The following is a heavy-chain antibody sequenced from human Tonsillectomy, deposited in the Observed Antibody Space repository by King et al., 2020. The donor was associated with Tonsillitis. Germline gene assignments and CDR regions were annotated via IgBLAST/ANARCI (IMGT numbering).Heavy chain of an antibody. J-gene: IGHJ6*03. D-gene: IGHD2-2*01. CDR1: GYTFTNHY. Sequence: QLVQSGAEVKKPGASVKVSCKASGYTFTNHYMHWVRQAPGQGLEWRGIINPSGGSTSYAQKFQGRVTVTRDTSTSTVYMELSSLRSEATAVYYCARVDAMRSRFYYYMDVWGKGTTVTVSS. V-gene: IGHV1-46*01. CDR2: INPSGGST. CDR3: ARVDAMRSRFYYYMDV.